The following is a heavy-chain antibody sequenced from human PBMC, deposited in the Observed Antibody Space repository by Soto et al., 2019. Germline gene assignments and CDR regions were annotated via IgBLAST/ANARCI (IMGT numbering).Heavy chain of an antibody. CDR3: ARFSGDVVIEYGMDV. CDR1: GYTFTGYY. Sequence: ASVNVSCKSSGYTFTGYYMHWVRQAPGQGLECMGWINPNSGGTNYAQKFQGWVTMTRDTSISTAYMELSRLRSDDTAVYYCARFSGDVVIEYGMDVWGQGTTVTVSS. D-gene: IGHD3-22*01. J-gene: IGHJ6*02. CDR2: INPNSGGT. V-gene: IGHV1-2*04.